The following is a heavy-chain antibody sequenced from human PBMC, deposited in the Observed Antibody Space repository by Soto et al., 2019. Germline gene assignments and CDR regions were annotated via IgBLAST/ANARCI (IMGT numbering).Heavy chain of an antibody. Sequence: QVQLVQSGAEVKKPGSSVKVSCKASGGTFSSYAISWVRQAPGQGLEWMGGIIPIFGTANYEQKFQGRVTITAEESTSTAYRELSRLRSEDAAVYYCARLPDGDGDWLDPWGQGTLVTVSS. CDR3: ARLPDGDGDWLDP. D-gene: IGHD7-27*01. V-gene: IGHV1-69*12. CDR1: GGTFSSYA. CDR2: IIPIFGTA. J-gene: IGHJ5*02.